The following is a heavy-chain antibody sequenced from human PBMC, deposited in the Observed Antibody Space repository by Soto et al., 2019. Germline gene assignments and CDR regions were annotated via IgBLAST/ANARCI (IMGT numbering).Heavy chain of an antibody. J-gene: IGHJ6*02. CDR1: GYTFTSHY. D-gene: IGHD3-3*01. CDR2: INPSGGST. Sequence: ASVKVSCKASGYTFTSHYMHWVRQAPGQGLEWMGIINPSGGSTSYAQKFQGRVTMTRDTSTSTVYMELSSLRSEDTAVYYCARSNTVYYDFWGGYYTGERDYYGMDVWGQGTTVTVSS. V-gene: IGHV1-46*01. CDR3: ARSNTVYYDFWGGYYTGERDYYGMDV.